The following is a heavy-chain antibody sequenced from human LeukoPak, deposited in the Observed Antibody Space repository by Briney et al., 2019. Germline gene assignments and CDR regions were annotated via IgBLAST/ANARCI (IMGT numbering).Heavy chain of an antibody. V-gene: IGHV4-4*07. CDR3: AKTHCGGGSCDKFDS. CDR2: VYASATT. J-gene: IGHJ5*01. Sequence: SENLSLTCTVSGASISTYFWSWIRQPAGKRMEWIGRVYASATTYYNPSLRSRVTLSIDTSKNQFSLSLNSVTAADTAVYYCAKTHCGGGSCDKFDSWGQGILVTVSS. CDR1: GASISTYF. D-gene: IGHD2-21*01.